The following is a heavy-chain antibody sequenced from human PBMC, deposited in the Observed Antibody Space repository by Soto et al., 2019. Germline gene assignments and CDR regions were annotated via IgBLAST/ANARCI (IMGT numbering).Heavy chain of an antibody. CDR2: MNPGSGDT. J-gene: IGHJ5*02. CDR3: ARMATFGSLNWFDP. Sequence: ASVKVSCKASGYSFTNNDVSWVRQATGQGLEWMGWMNPGSGDTGYAQKFQGRVTMTRDISIATAYMELSSLRSDDTAIYYCARMATFGSLNWFDPWGQGTLVTV. CDR1: GYSFTNND. V-gene: IGHV1-8*01. D-gene: IGHD3-16*01.